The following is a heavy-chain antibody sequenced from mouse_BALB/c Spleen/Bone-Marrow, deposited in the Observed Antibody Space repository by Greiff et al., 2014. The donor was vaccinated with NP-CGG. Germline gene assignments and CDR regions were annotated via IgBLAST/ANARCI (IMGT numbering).Heavy chain of an antibody. D-gene: IGHD1-1*01. Sequence: EVQLQQSGPDLVKPGASVKISCKASGYSFTGYYMHWVKQSHGKSLEWIGRVNPNNGGTSYNQKFKGKAILTVGKSSSTAYMEXXXXXXXXSAVYYCARGDYGSSYRYFDVWGAGTTVTVSS. V-gene: IGHV1-26*01. CDR2: VNPNNGGT. CDR3: ARGDYGSSYRYFDV. CDR1: GYSFTGYY. J-gene: IGHJ1*01.